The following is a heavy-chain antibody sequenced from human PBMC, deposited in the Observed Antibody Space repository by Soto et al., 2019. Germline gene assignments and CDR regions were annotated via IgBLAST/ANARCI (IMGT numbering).Heavy chain of an antibody. D-gene: IGHD3-10*01. CDR2: INPILSMS. Sequence: QVQLVQSGAEVKKPGSSVRVSCKASGDTFTFYSINWVRQAPGLGLEWMGRINPILSMSNYAQRFQGRVTMTADKSTSTAYMELSCLRSEDTVMYYCASSYGSGYRAFDYWGQGALVTVSS. CDR1: GDTFTFYS. V-gene: IGHV1-69*02. CDR3: ASSYGSGYRAFDY. J-gene: IGHJ4*02.